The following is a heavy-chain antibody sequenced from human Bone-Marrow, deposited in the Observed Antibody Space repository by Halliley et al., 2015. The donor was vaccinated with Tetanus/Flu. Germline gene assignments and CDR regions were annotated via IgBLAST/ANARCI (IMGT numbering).Heavy chain of an antibody. CDR3: ARENYNYYGLDV. CDR2: IHYSGST. Sequence: TLSLTCTVSGGSVRSSDYYWGWIRQPPEKGLEWIGSIHYSGSTYNNPSLKSRVTISGDTSKNQLTLRLGSVTAADTAVYYCARENYNYYGLDVWGQGTTVTVSS. CDR1: GGSVRSSDYY. J-gene: IGHJ6*02. V-gene: IGHV4-39*02.